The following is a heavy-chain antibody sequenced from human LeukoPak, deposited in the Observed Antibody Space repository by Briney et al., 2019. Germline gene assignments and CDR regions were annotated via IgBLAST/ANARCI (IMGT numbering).Heavy chain of an antibody. V-gene: IGHV3-23*01. J-gene: IGHJ4*02. CDR3: AKARAVVVVAATNY. CDR2: ISGGGNST. Sequence: GGSLRLSCAASGLIVSSNYMNWVRQAPGKGLEWVSAISGGGNSTYYADSVKGRFTISRDNSKNTLFLQMNSLRAEDTAVYYCAKARAVVVVAATNYWGQGTLVTVSS. CDR1: GLIVSSNY. D-gene: IGHD2-15*01.